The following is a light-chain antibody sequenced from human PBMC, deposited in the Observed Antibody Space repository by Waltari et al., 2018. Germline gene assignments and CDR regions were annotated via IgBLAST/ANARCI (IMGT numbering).Light chain of an antibody. J-gene: IGLJ3*02. Sequence: SYELTQPPSVSVSPGQTASIPCSGDHLGHKFASWYQQKPGQSPVGVIYEDKRRPSGLPERFSGSNSGNAATLTISGTQAVDEADYYCQTWDGTTAVFGGGTKLTVL. CDR1: HLGHKF. V-gene: IGLV3-1*01. CDR3: QTWDGTTAV. CDR2: EDK.